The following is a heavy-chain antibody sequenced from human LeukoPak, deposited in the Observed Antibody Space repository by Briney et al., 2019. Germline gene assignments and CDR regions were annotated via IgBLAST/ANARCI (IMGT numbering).Heavy chain of an antibody. Sequence: GGSLRLSCAASGFTFSSYSMNWVRQAPGKGLEWVSYISSSSSTIYYADSVKGRFTISRDNAKNSLYLQMNSLRAEDTAVYYCARDQGTIFGVVISSGYFDYWGQGTLVTVSS. CDR2: ISSSSSTI. CDR3: ARDQGTIFGVVISSGYFDY. CDR1: GFTFSSYS. D-gene: IGHD3-3*01. V-gene: IGHV3-48*01. J-gene: IGHJ4*02.